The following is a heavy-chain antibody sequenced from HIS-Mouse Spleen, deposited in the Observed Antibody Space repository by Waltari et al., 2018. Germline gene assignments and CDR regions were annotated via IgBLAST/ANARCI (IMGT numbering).Heavy chain of an antibody. D-gene: IGHD4-17*01. Sequence: QVQLQQWGAGLLKPSETLSLTCAAYGGSFSGYYWSWIRQPPGKGLEWIGEINHSGSTNYNPSLKSRVTISVDTSKNQFSLKLSSVTAADTAVYYCAAYGDYFDYWGQGTLVTVSS. CDR1: GGSFSGYY. CDR3: AAYGDYFDY. V-gene: IGHV4-34*01. J-gene: IGHJ4*02. CDR2: INHSGST.